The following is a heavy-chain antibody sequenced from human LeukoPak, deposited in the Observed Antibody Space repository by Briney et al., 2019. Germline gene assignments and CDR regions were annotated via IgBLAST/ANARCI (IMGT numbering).Heavy chain of an antibody. J-gene: IGHJ3*02. CDR2: ISSSSSYI. CDR1: GFTFSSYS. D-gene: IGHD3-10*01. CDR3: AKDGYGSGSYFPDAFDI. V-gene: IGHV3-21*04. Sequence: GGSLRLSCAASGFTFSSYSMNWVRQAPGKGLEWVSSISSSSSYIYYADSVKGRFTISRDNSKNTLYLQMNSLRAEDTAVYYCAKDGYGSGSYFPDAFDIWGQGTMVTVSS.